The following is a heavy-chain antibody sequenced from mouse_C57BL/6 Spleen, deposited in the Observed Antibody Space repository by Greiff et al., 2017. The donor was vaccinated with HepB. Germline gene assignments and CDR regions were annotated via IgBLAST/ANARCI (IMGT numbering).Heavy chain of an antibody. Sequence: EVQVVESGEGLVKPGGSLKLSCAASGFTFSSYAMSWVRQTPEKRLEWVAYISSGGDYIYYADTVKGRFTISRDNARNTLYLQMSSLKSEDTAMYYCTREGSNYFYYFDYWGQGTTLTVSS. J-gene: IGHJ2*01. D-gene: IGHD2-5*01. CDR2: ISSGGDYI. V-gene: IGHV5-9-1*02. CDR3: TREGSNYFYYFDY. CDR1: GFTFSSYA.